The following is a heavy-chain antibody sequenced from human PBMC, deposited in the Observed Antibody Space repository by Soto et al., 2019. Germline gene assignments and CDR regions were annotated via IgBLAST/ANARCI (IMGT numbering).Heavy chain of an antibody. D-gene: IGHD6-13*01. Sequence: QVQLVQSGDEVKKPGASVKVSCKASGYTFTTYGISWVRQAPGQGLEWMGWISAYNGDTKYAQNVQDRVSMTTDTPTSTAYMELRSLRSDDTGVYYCAREGSWPYYYYGMDVWGQGTTVTVSS. CDR3: AREGSWPYYYYGMDV. CDR2: ISAYNGDT. V-gene: IGHV1-18*01. J-gene: IGHJ6*02. CDR1: GYTFTTYG.